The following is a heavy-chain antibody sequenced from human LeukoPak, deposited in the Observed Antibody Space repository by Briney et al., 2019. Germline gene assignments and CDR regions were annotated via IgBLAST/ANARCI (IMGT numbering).Heavy chain of an antibody. D-gene: IGHD3-10*01. J-gene: IGHJ5*02. CDR3: ARGLSRIRGNWFDS. V-gene: IGHV4-39*07. Sequence: PSETLSLTCTVSGVSLSDISYYWGWIRQPPGKGLEWIGSLFYSGSTYYNPSLKSRVSISVDTSKSHFSLKLSSVTAADTAVYYCARGLSRIRGNWFDSWGQGTLVTVSS. CDR1: GVSLSDISYY. CDR2: LFYSGST.